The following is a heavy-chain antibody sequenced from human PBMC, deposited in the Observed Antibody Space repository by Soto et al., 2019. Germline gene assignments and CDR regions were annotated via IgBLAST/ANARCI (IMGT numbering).Heavy chain of an antibody. Sequence: VQLLESGGGLVQPGGSLRLSCAASGFIFRDYAMNWVRQAPGKGLEWVSDISGSGDSARYADSVKGRFTISRDNYRNTLYLQINSLRVDDTAVYYCGKETRGSGWSVCNFWGQGTLVTVSS. CDR2: ISGSGDSA. J-gene: IGHJ4*02. CDR1: GFIFRDYA. CDR3: GKETRGSGWSVCNF. D-gene: IGHD6-19*01. V-gene: IGHV3-23*01.